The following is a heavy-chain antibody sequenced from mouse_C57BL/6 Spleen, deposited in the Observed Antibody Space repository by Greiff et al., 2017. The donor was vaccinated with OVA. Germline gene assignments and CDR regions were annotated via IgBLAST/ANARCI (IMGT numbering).Heavy chain of an antibody. D-gene: IGHD1-1*01. V-gene: IGHV3-6*01. J-gene: IGHJ4*01. CDR3: ARNDYGSSYEGYAMDY. CDR1: GYSITGGYY. Sequence: EVKLVESGPGLVKPSQSLSLTCSVTGYSITGGYYWNWIRQFPGNKLEWMGYISYDGSNNYNPSLKNRISITRDTSKNQFFLKLNSVTTEDTATYYCARNDYGSSYEGYAMDYWGQGTSVTVSS. CDR2: ISYDGSN.